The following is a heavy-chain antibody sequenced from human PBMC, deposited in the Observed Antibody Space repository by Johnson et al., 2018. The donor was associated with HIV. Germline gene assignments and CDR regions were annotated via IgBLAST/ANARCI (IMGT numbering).Heavy chain of an antibody. CDR2: IKSKNDGGTT. Sequence: VQLVESGGGVVQPGRSLRLSCVASGFTFRNAWMSWVRQAPGKGLEWVGRIKSKNDGGTTDYAAPVKGRFTISRDDSKNTLYLQMTSLKTEDTAVYYCNTHKEYQQFWGSSGWYESGAFDIWGQGTMVTVSS. D-gene: IGHD6-19*01. CDR1: GFTFRNAW. CDR3: NTHKEYQQFWGSSGWYESGAFDI. V-gene: IGHV3-15*01. J-gene: IGHJ3*02.